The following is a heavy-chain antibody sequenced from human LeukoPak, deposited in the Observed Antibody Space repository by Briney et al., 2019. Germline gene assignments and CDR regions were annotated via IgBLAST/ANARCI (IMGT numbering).Heavy chain of an antibody. CDR2: IGYDGSKI. Sequence: GGSLRLSCAASGFTFSRSSMHWVRQAPGKGLEWVTFIGYDGSKIYYADSVKGRFTISRDNSKNTLYLQMNSLRAEDTAVYYCAKEGRGGFDIWGQGTMVTVSS. V-gene: IGHV3-30*02. CDR1: GFTFSRSS. J-gene: IGHJ3*02. CDR3: AKEGRGGFDI. D-gene: IGHD3-16*01.